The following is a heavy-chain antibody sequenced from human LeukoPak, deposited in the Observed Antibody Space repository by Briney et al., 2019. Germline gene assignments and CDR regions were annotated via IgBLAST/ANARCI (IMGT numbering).Heavy chain of an antibody. D-gene: IGHD1-1*01. CDR1: GFTFSSYS. J-gene: IGHJ4*02. Sequence: GGSLRLSCAASGFTFSSYSMNWVRQAPGKGLEWVSSISSSSSYIYYADSVKGRFTISRDDAKNSLYLQMNSLRAEDTAVYYCARGLERGYFDYWGQGTLVTVSS. CDR2: ISSSSSYI. V-gene: IGHV3-21*01. CDR3: ARGLERGYFDY.